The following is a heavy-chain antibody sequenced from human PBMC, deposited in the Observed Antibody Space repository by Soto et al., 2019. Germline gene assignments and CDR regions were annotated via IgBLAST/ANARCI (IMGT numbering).Heavy chain of an antibody. CDR1: GCTITYYY. CDR3: VSVEGTPTVTGDYYYYAADA. J-gene: IGHJ6*02. D-gene: IGHD4-17*01. V-gene: IGHV4-59*12. CDR2: IFDGGSA. Sequence: SETLSLTCTVSGCTITYYYLRWIRQAPWKVLEWLGYIFDGGSANYNPSLKSRVSFSLDKSKNQLSLKLTSVTGADTAIYYCVSVEGTPTVTGDYYYYAADAWGQGTAVNVSS.